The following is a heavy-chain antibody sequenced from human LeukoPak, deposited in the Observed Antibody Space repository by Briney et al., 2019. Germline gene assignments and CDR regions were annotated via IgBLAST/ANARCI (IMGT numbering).Heavy chain of an antibody. CDR2: ISYDGSNK. Sequence: PGGSLRLSCAASGFTFSSYAMHWVRQAPGKGLEWVAVISYDGSNKYYADSMKGRFTISRDNSKNTLYLQMNSLRAEDTAVYYCASIYCGGDCYSVDAFDIWGQGTMVTVSS. CDR1: GFTFSSYA. D-gene: IGHD2-21*02. V-gene: IGHV3-30-3*01. J-gene: IGHJ3*02. CDR3: ASIYCGGDCYSVDAFDI.